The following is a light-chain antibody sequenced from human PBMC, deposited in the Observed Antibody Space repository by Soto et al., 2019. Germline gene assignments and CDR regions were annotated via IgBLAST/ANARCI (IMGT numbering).Light chain of an antibody. V-gene: IGKV3-11*01. CDR3: QQRSNCPPEIT. CDR2: GIS. J-gene: IGKJ5*01. Sequence: EMVMTQSPAILSVSPGERATLSCRASQSVNSNYLAWYQQHPGQPPXPLIXGISTRATGIPARFSGSGSGTEFSLTISSLEPEDFAVYYCQQRSNCPPEITFGQGTRLEIK. CDR1: QSVNSNY.